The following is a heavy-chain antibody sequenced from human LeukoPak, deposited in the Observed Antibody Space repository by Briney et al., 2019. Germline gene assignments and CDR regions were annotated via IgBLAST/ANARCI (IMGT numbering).Heavy chain of an antibody. D-gene: IGHD1/OR15-1a*01. J-gene: IGHJ4*02. Sequence: SETLSLTCAVSGHSISSDYYWGWIRQPPGKGLEWIGSIYHSGSTYYNPSLKSRVTILVDTSKNQFSLKLSSVTAADTAVYYCARAYRTIHYWGQGTLVTVSS. CDR1: GHSISSDYY. V-gene: IGHV4-38-2*01. CDR2: IYHSGST. CDR3: ARAYRTIHY.